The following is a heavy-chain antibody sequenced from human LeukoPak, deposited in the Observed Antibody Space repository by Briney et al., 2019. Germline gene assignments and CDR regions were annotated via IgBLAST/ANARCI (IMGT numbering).Heavy chain of an antibody. CDR1: GFTFSNFA. J-gene: IGHJ4*02. D-gene: IGHD1-26*01. CDR2: ITSSASTI. CDR3: ARKVLSGSRYFDY. V-gene: IGHV3-48*03. Sequence: GGSLRLPCAASGFTFSNFAMTWVRQAPGKGLEWVSYITSSASTIYYAESVKGRFTISRDNAKNSLFLQMNSLRAEDTAVYYCARKVLSGSRYFDYWGQGALVTVSS.